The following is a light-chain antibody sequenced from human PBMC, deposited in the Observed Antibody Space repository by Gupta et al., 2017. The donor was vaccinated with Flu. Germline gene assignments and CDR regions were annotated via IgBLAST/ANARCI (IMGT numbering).Light chain of an antibody. J-gene: IGLJ3*02. CDR3: YARDSSGNHEV. CDR2: GKK. V-gene: IGLV3-19*01. Sequence: GQTIRSTVNGVIFRSYYARWYRPRPGQAPVRVVYGKKNRRSGMPERFSGSSSGNTASLTITGAQAEDEADYYCYARDSSGNHEVFGGGTKLTVL. CDR1: IFRSYY.